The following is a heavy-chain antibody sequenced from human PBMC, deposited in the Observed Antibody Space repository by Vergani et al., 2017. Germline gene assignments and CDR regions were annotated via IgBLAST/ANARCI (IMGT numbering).Heavy chain of an antibody. V-gene: IGHV1-8*01. CDR3: ARDQKYYCDY. CDR2: MNPNSGNT. Sequence: QVQLVQSGAEVKKPGASVKVSCKASGYTFTSYDINWVRQATGQGLEWMGWMNPNSGNTGYAQKFQGRVTITADESTSTAYMELSSLRSEDTAVYYCARDQKYYCDYWGQGTLVTVSS. J-gene: IGHJ4*02. D-gene: IGHD6-6*01. CDR1: GYTFTSYD.